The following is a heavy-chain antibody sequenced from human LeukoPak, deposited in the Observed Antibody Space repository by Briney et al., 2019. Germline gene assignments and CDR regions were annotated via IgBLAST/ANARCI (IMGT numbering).Heavy chain of an antibody. Sequence: SETLSLTCTVSGGSISSYYWSWIRQPPGKGLEWIGYIHYSGSTNYNPSLKSRVTISVDKSKNQFSLKLSSVTAADTAVYYCARRTPAVAAPGGYWGQGTLVTVSS. D-gene: IGHD6-19*01. CDR2: IHYSGST. CDR3: ARRTPAVAAPGGY. V-gene: IGHV4-59*12. J-gene: IGHJ4*02. CDR1: GGSISSYY.